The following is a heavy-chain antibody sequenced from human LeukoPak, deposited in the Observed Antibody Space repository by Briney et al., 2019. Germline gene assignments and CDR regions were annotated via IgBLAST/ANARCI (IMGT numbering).Heavy chain of an antibody. CDR2: ISSGSGTI. J-gene: IGHJ2*01. CDR1: GSTFSSYN. Sequence: GSLRLSCAASGSTFSSYNINWVRQAPGMGLEWVSYISSGSGTIYYADSVKGRFTISRDNAKNSLFLQMNSLRAEDTAVYYCAALRGLQNWYFDLWGRGTLVTVSS. CDR3: AALRGLQNWYFDL. V-gene: IGHV3-48*01. D-gene: IGHD4-17*01.